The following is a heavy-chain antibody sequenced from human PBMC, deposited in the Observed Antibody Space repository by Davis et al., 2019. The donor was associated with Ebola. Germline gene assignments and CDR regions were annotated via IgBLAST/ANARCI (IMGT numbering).Heavy chain of an antibody. J-gene: IGHJ4*02. Sequence: ASVKVSCMASGYTFTSYGISWVRQAPGQGLEWMGWISAYNGNTNYAQKLQGRVTMTTDTSTSTAYMELRSLRSDDTAVYYCARILVGIFGVVTDLDYWGQGTLVTVSS. CDR3: ARILVGIFGVVTDLDY. D-gene: IGHD3-3*01. V-gene: IGHV1-18*01. CDR2: ISAYNGNT. CDR1: GYTFTSYG.